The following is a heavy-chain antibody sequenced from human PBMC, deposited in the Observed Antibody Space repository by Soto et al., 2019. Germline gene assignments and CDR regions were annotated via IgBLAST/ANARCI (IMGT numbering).Heavy chain of an antibody. V-gene: IGHV3-73*01. Sequence: GGSLRLSCAASGFTFSGSAMHWVRQASGKGLEWVGRIRSKANSYATAYAASVKGRFTISRDDSKNTAYLQMNSLKTEDTAVYYCTRTNPISSWFYYYGMDVWGQGTTVTVSS. CDR1: GFTFSGSA. CDR3: TRTNPISSWFYYYGMDV. J-gene: IGHJ6*02. CDR2: IRSKANSYAT. D-gene: IGHD6-13*01.